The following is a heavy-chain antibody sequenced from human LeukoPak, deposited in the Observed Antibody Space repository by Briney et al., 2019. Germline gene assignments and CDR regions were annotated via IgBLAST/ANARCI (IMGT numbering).Heavy chain of an antibody. CDR3: VKDLVAASENVRGWYPMDY. CDR1: GFTFAEYT. V-gene: IGHV3-43*01. J-gene: IGHJ4*02. Sequence: GGSLRLSCAASGFTFAEYTMHWVRQAPGKGLEWVSLISWNGARIHYGDSVKGRFTISRDSSKNSLYLQMYSLRTEDTALYYCVKDLVAASENVRGWYPMDYWGQGTLVTVSS. D-gene: IGHD6-19*01. CDR2: ISWNGARI.